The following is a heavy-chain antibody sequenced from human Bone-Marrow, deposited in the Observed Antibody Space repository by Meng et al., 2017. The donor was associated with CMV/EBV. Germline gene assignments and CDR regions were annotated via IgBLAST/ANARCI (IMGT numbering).Heavy chain of an antibody. CDR2: INHSGST. CDR1: IVSFSGYS. V-gene: IGHV4-34*01. Sequence: SETLSLTCTDYIVSFSGYSWSWIRQPPGKGLEWIGEINHSGSTNYNPSLKSRVTISVDTSKNQFSLKLSSVTAADTAVYYCARGTTIFGVALIGYWGQGTLVTVS. CDR3: ARGTTIFGVALIGY. J-gene: IGHJ4*02. D-gene: IGHD3-3*01.